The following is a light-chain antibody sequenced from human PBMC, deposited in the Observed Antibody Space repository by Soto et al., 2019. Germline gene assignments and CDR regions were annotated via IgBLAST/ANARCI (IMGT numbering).Light chain of an antibody. J-gene: IGKJ4*01. CDR2: LGS. CDR1: QSLLHSNGYNY. CDR3: MQALQTPPS. V-gene: IGKV2-28*01. Sequence: DTVMTQSPLSLPVTPGEPASISCRSSQSLLHSNGYNYLDWYLQKPGQSPQLLIYLGSTRASGVPDRFSGSGSGTDFTLKISRVEAEDVGVYYCMQALQTPPSFGGATKVEIK.